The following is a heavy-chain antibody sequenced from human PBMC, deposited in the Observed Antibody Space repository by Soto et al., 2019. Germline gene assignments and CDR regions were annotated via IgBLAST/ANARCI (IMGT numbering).Heavy chain of an antibody. CDR2: IRSKANSYAT. CDR3: TRPPLLGDYSKGPFAYYFDY. Sequence: EVQLVESGGGLVQPGGSLKLSCAASGFTFSGSAMHWVRQASGKGLEWVGRIRSKANSYATAYAASVKGRFTISRDDSKNTAYLQMNSRKTEDTAVYYCTRPPLLGDYSKGPFAYYFDYWGQGTLVTVSS. V-gene: IGHV3-73*02. D-gene: IGHD4-4*01. CDR1: GFTFSGSA. J-gene: IGHJ4*02.